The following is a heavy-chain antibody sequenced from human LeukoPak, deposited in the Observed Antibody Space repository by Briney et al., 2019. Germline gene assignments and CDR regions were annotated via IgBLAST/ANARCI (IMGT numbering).Heavy chain of an antibody. V-gene: IGHV3-23*01. J-gene: IGHJ5*02. Sequence: GGSLRLSCAASVLHFSGTAMSWVRQAPGNGLEWVSAISHDGMNAYYADSVKGRFTISRDNSKKTVSLEMSSLTAADTGVYYCAKDGAQYSSGPECDPRGQGALVTVSP. CDR1: VLHFSGTA. D-gene: IGHD6-19*01. CDR2: ISHDGMNA. CDR3: AKDGAQYSSGPECDP.